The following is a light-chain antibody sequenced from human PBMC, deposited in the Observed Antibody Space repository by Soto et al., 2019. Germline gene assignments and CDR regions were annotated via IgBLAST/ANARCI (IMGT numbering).Light chain of an antibody. CDR2: DVS. CDR3: CSYAGSSSYV. V-gene: IGLV2-11*01. J-gene: IGLJ1*01. Sequence: QSVLTQPRSLSGSPGQSVTISCTGTSSDVGGYNYVSWYQQHPGKAPKVMIYDVSKRPSGVPDRLSGSKSGNTASLTISGLQAEDEADYYCCSYAGSSSYVFGAGTKLTVL. CDR1: SSDVGGYNY.